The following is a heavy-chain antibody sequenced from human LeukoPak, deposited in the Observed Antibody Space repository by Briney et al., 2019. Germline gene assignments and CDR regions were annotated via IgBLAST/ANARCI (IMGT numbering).Heavy chain of an antibody. V-gene: IGHV4-39*01. CDR2: IYYSGST. D-gene: IGHD1-26*01. Sequence: SETLSLTCTVSGGSVSSSRYYWGWIRQPPGQGLEWIGSIYYSGSTYNNPSLKSRVTISIDTSKNQFSLKVSSVTAADTAVYYCARGTGGSYFDYWGQGTLVTVSS. CDR1: GGSVSSSRYY. CDR3: ARGTGGSYFDY. J-gene: IGHJ4*02.